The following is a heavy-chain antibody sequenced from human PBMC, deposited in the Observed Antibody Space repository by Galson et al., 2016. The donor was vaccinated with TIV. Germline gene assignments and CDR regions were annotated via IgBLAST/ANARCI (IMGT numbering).Heavy chain of an antibody. Sequence: SLRLSCAASGFTFSSYKMNWVRQAPGKGLEWVSSISSRSSYTHYADSVKGRFIVSRGNSKNTLYRQMDSLRPEDTAVYYCAKDWREYKWFGDFLENWGQGTLVTVSS. D-gene: IGHD3-10*01. CDR1: GFTFSSYK. V-gene: IGHV3-21*01. CDR3: AKDWREYKWFGDFLEN. J-gene: IGHJ4*02. CDR2: ISSRSSYT.